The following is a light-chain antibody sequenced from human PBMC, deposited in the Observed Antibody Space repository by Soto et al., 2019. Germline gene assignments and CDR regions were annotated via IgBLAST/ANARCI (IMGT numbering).Light chain of an antibody. CDR1: QSISSW. V-gene: IGKV1-5*01. CDR3: QQYNSFWT. Sequence: DIQMTQSPSTLSASVGDRVTITCRASQSISSWLAWYQQKPGKAPRLLIYDASYLERGVPSRFSGSGSGTEFTLTISDRQPDDLATYYCQQYNSFWTFGQGTKVEI. CDR2: DAS. J-gene: IGKJ1*01.